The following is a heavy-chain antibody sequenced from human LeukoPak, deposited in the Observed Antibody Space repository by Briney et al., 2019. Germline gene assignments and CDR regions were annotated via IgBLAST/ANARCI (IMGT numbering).Heavy chain of an antibody. D-gene: IGHD1-26*01. CDR2: ISSSGSTI. Sequence: GGSLRLSCAASGFTVSSNYMSWVRQAPGKGLEWVSYISSSGSTIYYADSVKGRFTISRDNAKNSLYLQMNSLRAEDTAVYYCARHYRGALSVGAFDIWGQGTMVTVSS. V-gene: IGHV3-11*04. CDR1: GFTVSSNY. J-gene: IGHJ3*02. CDR3: ARHYRGALSVGAFDI.